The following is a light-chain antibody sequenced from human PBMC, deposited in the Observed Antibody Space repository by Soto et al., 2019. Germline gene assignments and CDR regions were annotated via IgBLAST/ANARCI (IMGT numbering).Light chain of an antibody. Sequence: QSVLAQPASVSGSPGQSITISCTGTGSDVGGYDYVSWYQQHPGEGPKLMIYDVSNRPSGVSNRFSGSKSGNTASLTISGLQAEDEADYYCSSYTSSSTYVFGSGTKVTVL. J-gene: IGLJ1*01. CDR3: SSYTSSSTYV. CDR1: GSDVGGYDY. V-gene: IGLV2-14*01. CDR2: DVS.